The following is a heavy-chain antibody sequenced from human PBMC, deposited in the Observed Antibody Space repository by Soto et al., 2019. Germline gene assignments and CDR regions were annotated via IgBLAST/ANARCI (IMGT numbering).Heavy chain of an antibody. CDR2: ISIDGSRT. Sequence: GGSLRLSCSGSGFIFSIYAIHWVRQAPGKGLEYVSFISIDGSRTHYADSVKGRFTISRDNAKTSLYLQMNSLRVEDTALYYCAKDRGSGSYAANYYYYGMDVWGQGTTVTVSS. D-gene: IGHD3-10*01. CDR3: AKDRGSGSYAANYYYYGMDV. J-gene: IGHJ6*02. V-gene: IGHV3-64*04. CDR1: GFIFSIYA.